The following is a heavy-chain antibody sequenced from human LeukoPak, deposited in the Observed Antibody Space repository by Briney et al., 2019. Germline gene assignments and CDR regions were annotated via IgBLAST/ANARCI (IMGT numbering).Heavy chain of an antibody. CDR1: GDSISSGSYY. D-gene: IGHD2-8*02. CDR3: ARHCSGDLCAAYYYYYYSDV. V-gene: IGHV4-39*01. Sequence: PSETLSLTCTVSGDSISSGSYYWGWIRQPPGKGLQWIGSIYDTRKTYYSPSLNSRVTISVGTSRNQLSLKLSSVTAADTAVYYCARHCSGDLCAAYYYYYYSDVWGKRTTVTVSS. CDR2: IYDTRKT. J-gene: IGHJ6*03.